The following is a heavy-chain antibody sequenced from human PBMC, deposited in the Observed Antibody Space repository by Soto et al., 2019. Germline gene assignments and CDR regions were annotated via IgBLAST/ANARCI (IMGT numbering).Heavy chain of an antibody. J-gene: IGHJ4*03. CDR3: IRERNGWYAHGYLDF. CDR2: ISGTGTST. D-gene: IGHD2-8*01. V-gene: IGHV3-23*01. CDR1: GLTFSNYD. Sequence: PGGSLRLTCAASGLTFSNYDMNWVRQAPGKGLEWVSVISGTGTSTYYADSVRGRFTISRDNSNNTLYLQMNSLRAEATAIYFCIRERNGWYAHGYLDFWGQGALVTVSS.